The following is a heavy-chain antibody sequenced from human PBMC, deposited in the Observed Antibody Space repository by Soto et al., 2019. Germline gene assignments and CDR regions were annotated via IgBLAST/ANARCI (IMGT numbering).Heavy chain of an antibody. Sequence: ASVKVSCKASGYTFTSYDINWVRQATGQGLEWMGRMNPNSGNTGYAQKFQGRVTMTRNTSISTAYMELSSLRSEDTAVYYCARERSAAGTGWFDPWGQGTLVTVS. J-gene: IGHJ5*02. D-gene: IGHD6-13*01. CDR1: GYTFTSYD. V-gene: IGHV1-8*01. CDR3: ARERSAAGTGWFDP. CDR2: MNPNSGNT.